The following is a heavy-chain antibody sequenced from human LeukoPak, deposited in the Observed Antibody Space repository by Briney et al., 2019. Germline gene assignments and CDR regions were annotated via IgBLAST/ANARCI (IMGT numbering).Heavy chain of an antibody. CDR3: ARDHEERGPYLDL. Sequence: ASAKVSCKPSGYPFSDYYIHWLQQAPGKGLEWMGRIDPADGETTYAENFQGRVSYTADTSTYTIYMELNSLTHADRAVYFCARDHEERGPYLDLWGQGTQVIVSS. CDR1: GYPFSDYY. J-gene: IGHJ4*02. V-gene: IGHV1-69-2*01. CDR2: IDPADGET. D-gene: IGHD3-10*01.